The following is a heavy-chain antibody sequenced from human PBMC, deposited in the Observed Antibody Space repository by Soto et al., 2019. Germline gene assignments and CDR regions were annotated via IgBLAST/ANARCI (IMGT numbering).Heavy chain of an antibody. CDR1: GYTFTSYY. CDR3: ARDVRAGYKQLGIRHYYYGMDV. Sequence: GASVKVSCKASGYTFTSYYMHWVRQAPGQGLEWMGIINPSGGSTSYAQKFQGRVTMTRDTSTSTVYMELSSLRSEDTAVYYCARDVRAGYKQLGIRHYYYGMDVWGQGTTVTVSS. V-gene: IGHV1-46*01. J-gene: IGHJ6*02. D-gene: IGHD7-27*01. CDR2: INPSGGST.